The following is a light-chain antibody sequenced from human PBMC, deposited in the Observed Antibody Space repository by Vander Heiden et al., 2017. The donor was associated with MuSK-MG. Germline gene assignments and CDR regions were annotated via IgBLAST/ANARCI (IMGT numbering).Light chain of an antibody. V-gene: IGLV10-54*01. J-gene: IGLJ3*02. Sequence: QAALTQPPSVSTGLRQTATLTCTGNNNNVGNEGAAWPRQRQGHPPKHLHYRNNNRPSGISDRFSASRSGNAASLTITGLQPEVEADYYCSAWYSSVSVWVFGGGTKLTVL. CDR1: NNNVGNEG. CDR2: RNN. CDR3: SAWYSSVSVWV.